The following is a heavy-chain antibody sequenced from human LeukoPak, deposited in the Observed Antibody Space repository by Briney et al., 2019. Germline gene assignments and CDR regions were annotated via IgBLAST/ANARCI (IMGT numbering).Heavy chain of an antibody. D-gene: IGHD3-3*01. Sequence: GGSLRLSCAASGFTFSSYWMSWVRQAPGKGLEWVANIKQDGSEKYYVDSVKGRFTIPRDNAKNSLYLQMNSLRAEDTAVYYCARDPLERYDFWSGYFYMDVWGKGTTVTVSS. V-gene: IGHV3-7*01. CDR3: ARDPLERYDFWSGYFYMDV. CDR1: GFTFSSYW. J-gene: IGHJ6*03. CDR2: IKQDGSEK.